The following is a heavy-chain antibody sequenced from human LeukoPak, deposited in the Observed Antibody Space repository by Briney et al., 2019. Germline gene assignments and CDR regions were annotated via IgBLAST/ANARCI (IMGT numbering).Heavy chain of an antibody. V-gene: IGHV3-30*04. J-gene: IGHJ4*02. CDR3: AKEID. CDR1: GFTFSSYA. CDR2: ISYDGSNK. Sequence: GGSLRLSCAASGFTFSSYAMHWVRQAPGKGLEWVAVISYDGSNKFYADSVKGRFTISRDNSKNTLYLQMNSLRAEDTAVYYCAKEIDWGQGTLVTVSS.